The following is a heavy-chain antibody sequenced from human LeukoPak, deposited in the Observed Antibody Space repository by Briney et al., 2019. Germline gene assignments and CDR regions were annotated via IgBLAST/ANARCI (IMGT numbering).Heavy chain of an antibody. D-gene: IGHD3-10*01. V-gene: IGHV3-23*01. CDR1: GFGFNNYA. Sequence: GGSLRLSCAASGFGFNNYALTWVRQAPGKGLEWVSAISGSGGSTYYADSVKGRFTISRDNSKNTLYLQMNSLRAEDTAVYYCAKDSGVLLWFTDYWGQGTLVTVSS. CDR2: ISGSGGST. CDR3: AKDSGVLLWFTDY. J-gene: IGHJ4*02.